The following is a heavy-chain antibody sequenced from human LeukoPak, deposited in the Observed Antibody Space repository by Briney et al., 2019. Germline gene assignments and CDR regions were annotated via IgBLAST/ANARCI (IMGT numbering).Heavy chain of an antibody. CDR3: ARAAGLLRLLEWLFGY. V-gene: IGHV1-2*02. Sequence: GASVKVSCKASGYTFTGYYMHWVRQAPGQGLEWMGWINPNSGGTNYAQKFQGRVTMTRDTSISTAYMELSRLRSDDTAVYYCARAAGLLRLLEWLFGYWGQGTLVTVSS. J-gene: IGHJ4*02. D-gene: IGHD3-3*01. CDR2: INPNSGGT. CDR1: GYTFTGYY.